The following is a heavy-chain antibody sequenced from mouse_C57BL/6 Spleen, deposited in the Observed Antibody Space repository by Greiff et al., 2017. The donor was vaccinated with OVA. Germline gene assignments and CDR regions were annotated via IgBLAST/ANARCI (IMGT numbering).Heavy chain of an antibody. Sequence: VQLQQPGTELVKPGASVKLSCKASGYTFTSYWMHWVKQRPGQGLEWIGNINPSNGGTNYNEKFKSKATLTVDKSSSTAYMQLSSLTSEDSAVYNCARPIYYYGSSLDYWGQGTTLTVSS. CDR1: GYTFTSYW. J-gene: IGHJ2*01. D-gene: IGHD1-1*01. CDR2: INPSNGGT. V-gene: IGHV1-53*01. CDR3: ARPIYYYGSSLDY.